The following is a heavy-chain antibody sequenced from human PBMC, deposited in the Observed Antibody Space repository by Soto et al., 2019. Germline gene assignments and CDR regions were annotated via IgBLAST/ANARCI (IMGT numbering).Heavy chain of an antibody. CDR3: ARDRRMRWWWPGYNWFDP. CDR1: GFTFSSYA. CDR2: ISYDGSNK. D-gene: IGHD2-21*01. V-gene: IGHV3-30-3*01. J-gene: IGHJ5*02. Sequence: QVQVVESGGGVVQPGRSLRLSCAASGFTFSSYAMHWVRQAPGKGLEWVAVISYDGSNKYYADSVKGRFTISRDNSKNTLYLQMNSLRAEDTAVYYCARDRRMRWWWPGYNWFDPWGQGTLDTVSS.